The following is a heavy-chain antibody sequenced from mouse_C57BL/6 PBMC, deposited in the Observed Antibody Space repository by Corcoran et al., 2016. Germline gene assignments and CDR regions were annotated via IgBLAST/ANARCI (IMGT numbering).Heavy chain of an antibody. Sequence: QIQLVQSAPEVKKPGETVKTSCKASGNTFTTYGMCWVKQAPGKGLKWVGWINTYSGVPTYADDFKGRFAFSLYTSASTAYLQINNLKNEDTATYFCARLGLTGSSMDYWGQRPSVTVSS. J-gene: IGHJ4*01. D-gene: IGHD4-1*01. CDR1: GNTFTTYG. CDR3: ARLGLTGSSMDY. V-gene: IGHV9-3*01. CDR2: INTYSGVP.